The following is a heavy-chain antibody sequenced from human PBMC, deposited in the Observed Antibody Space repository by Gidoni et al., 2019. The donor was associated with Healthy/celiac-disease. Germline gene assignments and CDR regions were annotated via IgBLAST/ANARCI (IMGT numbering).Heavy chain of an antibody. CDR1: GGTFSSYA. J-gene: IGHJ3*02. CDR2: IIPIFGTA. D-gene: IGHD2-15*01. Sequence: QVQLVQSGAEVKKPGSSVTVTCKASGGTFSSYAISWVRQAPGQGLEWMGGIIPIFGTANYAQKFQGRVTITADESTSTAYMELSSLRSEDTAVYYCARPLQGGNTYDAFDIWGQGTMVTVSS. CDR3: ARPLQGGNTYDAFDI. V-gene: IGHV1-69*01.